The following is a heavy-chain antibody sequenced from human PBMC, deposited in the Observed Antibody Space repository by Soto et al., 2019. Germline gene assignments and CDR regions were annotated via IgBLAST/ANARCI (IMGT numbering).Heavy chain of an antibody. D-gene: IGHD3-22*01. CDR1: GFTFSSYW. CDR3: ARGDYYDSSGPFSDAFDI. V-gene: IGHV3-7*04. Sequence: GGSLRLSCAASGFTFSSYWMSWVRQAPGKGLEWVTNIKQDGSQKWYVDSVRGRFTISRDNAKNSLYLQMNSLRAEDTAVYYCARGDYYDSSGPFSDAFDIWGQGTMVTV. J-gene: IGHJ3*02. CDR2: IKQDGSQK.